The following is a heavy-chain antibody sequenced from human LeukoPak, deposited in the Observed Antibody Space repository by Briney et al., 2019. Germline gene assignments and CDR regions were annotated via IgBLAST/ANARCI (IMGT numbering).Heavy chain of an antibody. CDR3: ARDRNYYDSSGYWRYFDY. CDR1: GGTFSSYA. D-gene: IGHD3-22*01. CDR2: IIPIFGTA. Sequence: SVKVSCKASGGTFSSYAISWVRQAPGQGLEWMGGIIPIFGTANYAQKLQGRVTITADESTSTAYMELSSLRSEDTAVYYCARDRNYYDSSGYWRYFDYWGQGTLVTVSS. V-gene: IGHV1-69*13. J-gene: IGHJ4*02.